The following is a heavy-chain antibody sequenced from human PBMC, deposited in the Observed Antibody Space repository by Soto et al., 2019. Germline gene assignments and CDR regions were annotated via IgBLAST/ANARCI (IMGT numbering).Heavy chain of an antibody. Sequence: GGSLRLSCAASGFTFSSYWMSWVRQAPGKGLEWVANIKQDGSEKYYVDSVKGRFTISRDNAKNSLYLQMNSLRGEDTAVYYCARKGNGDYEDAFDIWCQGTMVTVSS. J-gene: IGHJ3*02. CDR2: IKQDGSEK. V-gene: IGHV3-7*01. CDR1: GFTFSSYW. D-gene: IGHD4-17*01. CDR3: ARKGNGDYEDAFDI.